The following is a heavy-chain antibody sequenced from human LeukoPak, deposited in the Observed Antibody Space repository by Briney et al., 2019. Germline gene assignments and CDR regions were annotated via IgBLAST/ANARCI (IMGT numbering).Heavy chain of an antibody. CDR3: ARGPSGYHNT. Sequence: PGGSLRLSCTASGFTFSNYWMTWVRQAPGKGLEWVANIQPGGSVTYYVDSVKGRFTISRDNAKNSLYLQMNSLRAEDTAVYYCARGPSGYHNTGGQGTLVTVSS. CDR2: IQPGGSVT. V-gene: IGHV3-7*01. J-gene: IGHJ4*02. D-gene: IGHD5-12*01. CDR1: GFTFSNYW.